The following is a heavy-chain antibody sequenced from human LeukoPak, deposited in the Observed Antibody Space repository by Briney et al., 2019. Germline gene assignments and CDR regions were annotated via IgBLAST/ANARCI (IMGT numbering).Heavy chain of an antibody. Sequence: ASVKVSCKASGYTFTSYDINWVRQATGQGLEWMGWMNPNSVNTGYAQKFQGRVTMTRNTSISTAYMELSSLRSEDTAVYYCARDGPYYYYMDVWGKGTTVTVSS. J-gene: IGHJ6*03. D-gene: IGHD3/OR15-3a*01. CDR2: MNPNSVNT. CDR3: ARDGPYYYYMDV. V-gene: IGHV1-8*01. CDR1: GYTFTSYD.